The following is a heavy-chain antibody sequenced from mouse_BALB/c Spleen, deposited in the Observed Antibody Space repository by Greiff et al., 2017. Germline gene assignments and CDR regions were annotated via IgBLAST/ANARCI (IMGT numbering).Heavy chain of an antibody. J-gene: IGHJ4*01. CDR3: ARNYYYDYDCAMDY. CDR1: GFSLTSYG. CDR2: IWSGGST. Sequence: VKLVESGPGLVQPSQSLSITCTVSGFSLTSYGVHWVRQSPGKGLEWLGVIWSGGSTDYNAAFISRLSISKDNSKSQVFFKMNSLQADDTAIYYCARNYYYDYDCAMDYWGQGTSVTVSS. D-gene: IGHD2-4*01. V-gene: IGHV2-4-1*01.